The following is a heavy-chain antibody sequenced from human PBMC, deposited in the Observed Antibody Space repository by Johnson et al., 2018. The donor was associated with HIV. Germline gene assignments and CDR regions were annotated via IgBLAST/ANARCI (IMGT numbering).Heavy chain of an antibody. Sequence: QVQLVESGGGVVQPGRSLRLSCAASGFTFSSYAMHWVRQAPGKGLEWVAVISYDGSNKYYAASVKARFTISRDNSKHTLYLQMNSLRADDTAVYYCARLPSGYSRDGFNIWGQGTMVTVSS. V-gene: IGHV3-30*04. J-gene: IGHJ3*02. CDR3: ARLPSGYSRDGFNI. D-gene: IGHD5-18*01. CDR1: GFTFSSYA. CDR2: ISYDGSNK.